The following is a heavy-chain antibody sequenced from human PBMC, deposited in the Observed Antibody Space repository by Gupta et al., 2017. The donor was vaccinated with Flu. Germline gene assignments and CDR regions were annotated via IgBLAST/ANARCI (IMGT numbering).Heavy chain of an antibody. CDR1: GGSISDTSYY. D-gene: IGHD2/OR15-2a*01. CDR2: VGYSGNT. V-gene: IGHV4-39*01. Sequence: QLQLQESGPGLVKPSETLSLIYTVSGGSISDTSYYWGWIRQPPGKGLEWIGNVGYSGNTFYNPSLKSRVTISVDTSKNQFSLKLSSVTAADTAVYYCARRITYGKTFDYWGQGSLVTVSS. CDR3: ARRITYGKTFDY. J-gene: IGHJ4*02.